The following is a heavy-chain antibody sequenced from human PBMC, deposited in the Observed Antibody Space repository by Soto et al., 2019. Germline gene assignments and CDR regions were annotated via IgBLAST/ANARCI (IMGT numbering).Heavy chain of an antibody. CDR1: GFTFSSYS. CDR3: TRDASRDSSARGWFDP. V-gene: IGHV3-21*01. Sequence: GGSLSLCCAASGFTFSSYSMNWVRQAPGKGLEWVSTISSNSAYIYYTDALRGRFTISRDNAKNSLHLQMNSLRAEDTAVYYCTRDASRDSSARGWFDPWGPGTLVTVSS. CDR2: ISSNSAYI. D-gene: IGHD6-13*01. J-gene: IGHJ5*02.